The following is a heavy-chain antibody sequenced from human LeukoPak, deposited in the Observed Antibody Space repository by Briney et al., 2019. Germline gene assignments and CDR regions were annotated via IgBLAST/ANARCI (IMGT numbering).Heavy chain of an antibody. CDR2: MNPNSGNT. J-gene: IGHJ3*02. CDR1: GYTFTSYD. Sequence: ASVKVSCKASGYTFTSYDINWVRQATGQGLEWMGWMNPNSGNTGYAQKFQGRVTMTRSTSISTAYMELSSLRSEDTAVYYCARGWWGSGAFDIWGQGTMVTVSS. D-gene: IGHD3-10*01. V-gene: IGHV1-8*01. CDR3: ARGWWGSGAFDI.